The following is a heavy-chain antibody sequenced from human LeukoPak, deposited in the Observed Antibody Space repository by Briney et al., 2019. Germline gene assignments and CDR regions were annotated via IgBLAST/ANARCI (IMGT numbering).Heavy chain of an antibody. J-gene: IGHJ5*02. CDR1: GYTFTSYG. Sequence: ASVKVSCKASGYTFTSYGISWVRQAPGQGLEWMGWISAYNGNTNYAQKLQGRVTMTTDTSTSTAYMELSRLRSDDTAVYYCARDSSALTYYCSSTSCYKGFIWFDPWGQGTLVTVSS. D-gene: IGHD2-2*02. CDR2: ISAYNGNT. V-gene: IGHV1-18*01. CDR3: ARDSSALTYYCSSTSCYKGFIWFDP.